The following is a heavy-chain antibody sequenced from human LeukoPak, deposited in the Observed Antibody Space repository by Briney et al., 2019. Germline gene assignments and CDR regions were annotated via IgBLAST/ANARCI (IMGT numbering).Heavy chain of an antibody. CDR3: AKEGHYGDLY. CDR2: ISYDGSNK. CDR1: GFIFSSYA. V-gene: IGHV3-30-3*01. Sequence: GGSLRLSCAASGFIFSSYAMHWVRQAPGKGLEWVAVISYDGSNKYYADSVKGRFTISRDNSKNTLYLQMNSLRAEDTAVYYCAKEGHYGDLYWGQGTLVTVSS. D-gene: IGHD4-17*01. J-gene: IGHJ4*02.